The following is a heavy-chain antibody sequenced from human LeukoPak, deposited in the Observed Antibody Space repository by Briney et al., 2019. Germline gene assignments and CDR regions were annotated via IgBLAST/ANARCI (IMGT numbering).Heavy chain of an antibody. CDR2: IIPIFGTA. J-gene: IGHJ6*02. D-gene: IGHD3-3*01. Sequence: ASVKVSCKASGGTFSSYAISWVRQAPGQGLEWMGGIIPIFGTANYAQKFQGRVTITADKSTSTAYMELSSLRSEDTAVYYCASTDFGPSLRGTDVWGQGTTVTVSS. V-gene: IGHV1-69*06. CDR1: GGTFSSYA. CDR3: ASTDFGPSLRGTDV.